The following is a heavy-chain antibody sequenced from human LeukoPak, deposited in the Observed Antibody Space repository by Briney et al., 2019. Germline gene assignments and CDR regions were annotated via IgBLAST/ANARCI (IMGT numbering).Heavy chain of an antibody. CDR1: GFTFSSYG. V-gene: IGHV3-30*03. CDR2: ISYDGSNK. Sequence: GGSLRLSCAASGFTFSSYGMHWVRQAPGKGLEWVAVISYDGSNKYYADSVKGRFTISRDKSKNTLYLQMSSLRVEDTAVYYCARDLGRVGGSYLYYYYGMDVWGQGTTVTVSS. D-gene: IGHD1-26*01. CDR3: ARDLGRVGGSYLYYYYGMDV. J-gene: IGHJ6*02.